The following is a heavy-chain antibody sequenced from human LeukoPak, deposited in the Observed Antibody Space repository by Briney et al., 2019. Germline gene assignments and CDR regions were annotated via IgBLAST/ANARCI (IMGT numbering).Heavy chain of an antibody. J-gene: IGHJ6*04. CDR3: ARDQRSTYYYGSGSSPGMDV. CDR1: GYTFTGYY. D-gene: IGHD3-10*01. Sequence: GASVKVSCKASGYTFTGYYMHWVRQAPGQGLEWMGWINPNSGGTNYAQKFQGRVTMTRDTSISTAYMELSRLRSDDTAVYYCARDQRSTYYYGSGSSPGMDVWGKGTTVTISS. CDR2: INPNSGGT. V-gene: IGHV1-2*02.